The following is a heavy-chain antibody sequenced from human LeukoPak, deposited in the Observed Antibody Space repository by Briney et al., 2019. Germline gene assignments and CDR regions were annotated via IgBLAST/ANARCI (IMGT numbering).Heavy chain of an antibody. V-gene: IGHV3-33*01. CDR3: ARKGKEGSSSPFDY. J-gene: IGHJ4*02. CDR2: IWYDGSNK. CDR1: GFTFSSYG. D-gene: IGHD6-13*01. Sequence: PGRSLRLSCAASGFTFSSYGMHWVRQAPGKGLEWVAVIWYDGSNKYYADSVKGRFTISRDNSKNTLYLQMDSLRAEDTAVYYCARKGKEGSSSPFDYWGQGTLVTVSS.